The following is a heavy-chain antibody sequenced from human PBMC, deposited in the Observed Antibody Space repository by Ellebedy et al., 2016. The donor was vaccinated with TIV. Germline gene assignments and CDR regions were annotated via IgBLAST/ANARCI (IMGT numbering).Heavy chain of an antibody. Sequence: PGGSLRLSCAASGFTFSRYAMHWVRQAPGKGLEWVALISYDGSNKYYADSVKGRFTISRDNPKNTLYLQMNSLRPEDTAVYYCAKDGQWLVRGIDFWGQGTLVTVSS. J-gene: IGHJ4*02. CDR1: GFTFSRYA. D-gene: IGHD6-19*01. V-gene: IGHV3-30*04. CDR3: AKDGQWLVRGIDF. CDR2: ISYDGSNK.